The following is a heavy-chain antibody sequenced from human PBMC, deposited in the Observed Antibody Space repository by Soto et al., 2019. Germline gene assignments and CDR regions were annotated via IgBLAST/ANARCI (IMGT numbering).Heavy chain of an antibody. Sequence: QVQLVESGGGVVQPGGSLRLSCAASGFIFSSYGMQLVRQSPGEGLERVATTANDGSAQYYADSGKGRFTISRDNSKNTLFLQMESLRPEDTGVYYCAKSSGGSSWYPPDHWCQGTLVTFSS. CDR2: TANDGSAQ. D-gene: IGHD6-13*01. CDR1: GFIFSSYG. J-gene: IGHJ4*02. CDR3: AKSSGGSSWYPPDH. V-gene: IGHV3-30*18.